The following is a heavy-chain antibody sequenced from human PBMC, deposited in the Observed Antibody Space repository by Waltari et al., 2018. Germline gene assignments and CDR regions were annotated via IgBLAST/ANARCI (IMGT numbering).Heavy chain of an antibody. CDR1: GFTFSRYS. J-gene: IGHJ6*02. D-gene: IGHD3-10*01. CDR3: ARTYGPTDGMDV. Sequence: EVQLVESGGGLVKPGGSLRLSCAASGFTFSRYSMTWVRQAPGKGREWVSSISSSSSYIYYADSVKGRFTISRDNAKNSLYLQMNSLRAEDTAMYYCARTYGPTDGMDVWGQGTTVTVSS. V-gene: IGHV3-21*04. CDR2: ISSSSSYI.